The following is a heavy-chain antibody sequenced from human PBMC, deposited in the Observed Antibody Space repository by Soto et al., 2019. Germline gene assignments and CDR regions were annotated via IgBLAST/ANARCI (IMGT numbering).Heavy chain of an antibody. CDR2: IGGSGGNT. CDR1: GFTFSSYA. J-gene: IGHJ4*02. CDR3: AKDRSNAWYGVGF. D-gene: IGHD6-19*01. V-gene: IGHV3-23*01. Sequence: EVRLLESGGGSVQPGGSLRLSCAASGFTFSSYAMSWVRQAPGKGLEWVSAIGGSGGNTYYADSAKGRFTISRDNSKNTLYLQMNGLRAEDTAVYYCAKDRSNAWYGVGFWGQGTLVTVSS.